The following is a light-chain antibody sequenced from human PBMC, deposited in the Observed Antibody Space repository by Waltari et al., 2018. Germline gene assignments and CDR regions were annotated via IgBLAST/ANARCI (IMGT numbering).Light chain of an antibody. V-gene: IGKV1-9*01. Sequence: IQLTQSPSSLSASVGDRVTITCRASQGISSSVAWYQQKPGKAPKLLIYSASSSQSGVPSRFGGSGSGTDFTLTIASLQPEDFATYYCQQVHDYPYTFGQGTRLEI. CDR3: QQVHDYPYT. J-gene: IGKJ2*01. CDR1: QGISSS. CDR2: SAS.